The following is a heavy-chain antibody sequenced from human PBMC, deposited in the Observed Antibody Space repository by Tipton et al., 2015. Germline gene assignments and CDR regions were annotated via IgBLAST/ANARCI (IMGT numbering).Heavy chain of an antibody. CDR1: GGSITSHY. Sequence: TLSLTCTVSGGSITSHYWSWIRQPAGKGLEWIGRLYNSVSTDYTPSLKSRVTMSGDTSKNLFSLKLTSVTAADTAVYYCARGGVGFSGSCYLSYWGQGTLVTVSS. V-gene: IGHV4-4*07. CDR3: ARGGVGFSGSCYLSY. CDR2: LYNSVST. J-gene: IGHJ4*02. D-gene: IGHD1-26*01.